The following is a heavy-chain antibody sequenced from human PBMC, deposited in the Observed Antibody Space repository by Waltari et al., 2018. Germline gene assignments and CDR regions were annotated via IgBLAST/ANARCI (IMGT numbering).Heavy chain of an antibody. CDR2: MNPNSGNT. CDR1: GYTVTSYD. CDR3: ARGFTVTTNYYYYYYMDV. J-gene: IGHJ6*03. V-gene: IGHV1-8*01. Sequence: QVQLVQSGAEVKKPGASVKDSCKASGYTVTSYDINWVRKATGQGLEWMGWMNPNSGNTGYAQKFQGRVTMTRNTSISTAYMELSSLRSEDTAVYYCARGFTVTTNYYYYYYMDVWGKGTTVTVSS. D-gene: IGHD4-17*01.